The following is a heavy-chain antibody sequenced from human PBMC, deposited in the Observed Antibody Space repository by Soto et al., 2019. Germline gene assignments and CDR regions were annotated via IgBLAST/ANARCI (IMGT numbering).Heavy chain of an antibody. V-gene: IGHV3-30*03. Sequence: PGGSLRLSCAASGFTFSSYGMHWVRQAPGKGLEWVAVISYDGSNKYYADSVKGRFTISRDNSKNTLYLQMNSLRAEDTAVYYCARDPYYDYASPPFDYWGQGTLVTVSS. CDR2: ISYDGSNK. CDR1: GFTFSSYG. CDR3: ARDPYYDYASPPFDY. D-gene: IGHD3-16*01. J-gene: IGHJ4*02.